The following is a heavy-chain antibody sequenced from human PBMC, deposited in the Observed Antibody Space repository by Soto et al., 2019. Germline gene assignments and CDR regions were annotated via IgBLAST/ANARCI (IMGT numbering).Heavy chain of an antibody. V-gene: IGHV1-8*01. CDR2: MNPNAGNS. Sequence: ASVKVSCKASGYTFTSYDIYWVRQATGQGLEWMGWMNPNAGNSGYAQKFQGRVTVTSDTSINTVHMELSSLRSEDTAVYYCARRAETNGWNGFGADKYYFDFWGQGTLVTVSS. J-gene: IGHJ4*02. CDR1: GYTFTSYD. CDR3: ARRAETNGWNGFGADKYYFDF. D-gene: IGHD1-1*01.